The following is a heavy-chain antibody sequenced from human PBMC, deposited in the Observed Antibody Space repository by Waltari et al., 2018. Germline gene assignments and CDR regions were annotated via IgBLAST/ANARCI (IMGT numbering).Heavy chain of an antibody. CDR2: INAGNGNT. J-gene: IGHJ4*02. CDR3: ARGLEWLSPLDY. CDR1: GYTFTSYA. D-gene: IGHD3-3*01. V-gene: IGHV1-3*01. Sequence: QVQLVQSGAEVKKPGASVKVSCKASGYTFTSYAMHWVRQAPGQRLEWMGWINAGNGNTKYSQKFQGRVTITRDTSASTAYMELSSLRSEDTAVYYSARGLEWLSPLDYWGQGTLVTVSS.